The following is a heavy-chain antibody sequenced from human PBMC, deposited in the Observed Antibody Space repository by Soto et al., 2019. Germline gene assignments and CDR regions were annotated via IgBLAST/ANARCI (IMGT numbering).Heavy chain of an antibody. V-gene: IGHV4-61*01. CDR2: VYYTGST. CDR3: ARAIHDYGTTGYLSFDY. D-gene: IGHD3-22*01. Sequence: SETLSLTCAVSGGSVSSGNYYWSWLRQPPGKGLEWIGYVYYTGSTNYNPSLKSRVTISVDTSKNQFSLRLSSVTAADTAVYFCARAIHDYGTTGYLSFDYWGQGTLVTVSS. J-gene: IGHJ4*02. CDR1: GGSVSSGNYY.